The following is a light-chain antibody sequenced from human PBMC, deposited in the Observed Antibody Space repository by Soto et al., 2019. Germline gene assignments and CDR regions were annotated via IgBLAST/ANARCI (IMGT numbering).Light chain of an antibody. V-gene: IGLV1-40*01. J-gene: IGLJ2*01. CDR1: SSNIGAGYD. Sequence: QSVLTQPPSVPGAPGQRVTISCTGSSSNIGAGYDVHWYQQLPGSAPKILIYGNINRPSGVPDRFSGSKSGTSASLVITGLQAEDEADYYCQSYDTSVVFGGGTKLTVL. CDR3: QSYDTSVV. CDR2: GNI.